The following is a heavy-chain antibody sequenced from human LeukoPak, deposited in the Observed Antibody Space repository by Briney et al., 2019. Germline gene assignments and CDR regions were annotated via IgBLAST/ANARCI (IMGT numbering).Heavy chain of an antibody. J-gene: IGHJ4*02. CDR2: ITGSGGST. D-gene: IGHD3-16*01. CDR1: AFTFSSYA. V-gene: IGHV3-23*01. CDR3: AKFENDYVWGSFND. Sequence: GGSLRLSCAASAFTFSSYAMNWVRQAPGKGLQWVSAITGSGGSTYYADSVRGRFTMSRDNSKTTLYLQMNSVRAEDTAVYYCAKFENDYVWGSFNDWGQGTLVTVSS.